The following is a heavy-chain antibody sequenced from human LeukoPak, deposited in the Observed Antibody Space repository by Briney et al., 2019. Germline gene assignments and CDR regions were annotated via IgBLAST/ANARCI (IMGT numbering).Heavy chain of an antibody. V-gene: IGHV3-53*04. D-gene: IGHD1-14*01. CDR1: GFSVNSNY. Sequence: GGSLRLSCAASGFSVNSNYMSWVREAPGKGLEWVLVIYSGGSTYYADSVKGRFTISRHISKNTLYLQMNSLIAEDTAVYYCARAGPYDAFDIWGQGTMVTVSS. CDR3: ARAGPYDAFDI. CDR2: IYSGGST. J-gene: IGHJ3*02.